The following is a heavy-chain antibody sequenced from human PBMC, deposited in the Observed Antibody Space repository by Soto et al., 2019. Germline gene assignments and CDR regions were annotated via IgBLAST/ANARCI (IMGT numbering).Heavy chain of an antibody. CDR3: AREPWWSPYYDYGMDV. V-gene: IGHV1-18*01. J-gene: IGHJ6*02. Sequence: QVQLVQSAAEVKKPGASVKVSCKASGYTFTSYGISWVRQAPGQGLEWMGWISAYNGNTNYSQKLQGRVTMTTDTSSSTAYMELRRLRSDDTAVYYCAREPWWSPYYDYGMDVWGQGTTVTVSS. D-gene: IGHD2-15*01. CDR2: ISAYNGNT. CDR1: GYTFTSYG.